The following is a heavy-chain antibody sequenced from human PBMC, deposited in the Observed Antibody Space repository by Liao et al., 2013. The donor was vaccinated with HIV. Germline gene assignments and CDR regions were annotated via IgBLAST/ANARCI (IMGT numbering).Heavy chain of an antibody. Sequence: QVQLQESGPGLVKPSETLSLSCTVSGGSISSYYWSWIRQPAGKRLEWIGRIYPTGDTYYNPSLKSRVTMSLDTSRSQFSLKLTSVTAADTAVYYCARLTYYGSGSLDSWGQGTLVTVSS. V-gene: IGHV4-4*07. CDR3: ARLTYYGSGSLDS. CDR2: IYPTGDT. J-gene: IGHJ4*02. D-gene: IGHD3-10*01. CDR1: GGSISSYY.